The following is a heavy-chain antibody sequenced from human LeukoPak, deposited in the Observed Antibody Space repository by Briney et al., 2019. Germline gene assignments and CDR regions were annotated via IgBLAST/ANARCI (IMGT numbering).Heavy chain of an antibody. CDR2: IYSGGST. CDR3: ARTVVSGIAVADY. D-gene: IGHD6-19*01. V-gene: IGHV3-66*01. CDR1: GFTVSSNY. J-gene: IGHJ4*02. Sequence: GGSLRLSCAASGFTVSSNYMSWVRQAPGKGLEWVSVIYSGGSTYYADSVKGRFTISRDNSKNTLYLQMNSLRAEDTAVYYCARTVVSGIAVADYWGQGPLVPVSS.